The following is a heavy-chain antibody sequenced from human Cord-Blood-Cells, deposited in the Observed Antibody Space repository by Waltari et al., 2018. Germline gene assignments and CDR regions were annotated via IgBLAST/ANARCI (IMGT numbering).Heavy chain of an antibody. J-gene: IGHJ4*02. V-gene: IGHV4-34*01. CDR2: INHSGST. CDR1: GGSFSGYY. CDR3: ARRGVVVTAIDDY. D-gene: IGHD2-21*02. Sequence: QVQLQQWGAGLLTPSETLSLTCAVYGGSFSGYYWSWIRRPPGTGLEWIGEINHSGSTNYNPSLKSRVTISVDTSKNQFSLKLSSVTAADTAVYYCARRGVVVTAIDDYWGQGTLVTVSS.